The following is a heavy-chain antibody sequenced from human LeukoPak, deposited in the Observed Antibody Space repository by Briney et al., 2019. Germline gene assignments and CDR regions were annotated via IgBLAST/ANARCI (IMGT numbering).Heavy chain of an antibody. V-gene: IGHV5-51*01. D-gene: IGHD2-15*01. Sequence: GESLQISCKGSGYSFTSYWIGWVRRLPGKGLEWMGIIYPGDSDTRYSPSFQGQVTISAGKSISTAFLQWSSLKASDTAMYCCARVVGVVAATPATWFDPWGQGTLVTVSS. CDR3: ARVVGVVAATPATWFDP. CDR1: GYSFTSYW. CDR2: IYPGDSDT. J-gene: IGHJ5*02.